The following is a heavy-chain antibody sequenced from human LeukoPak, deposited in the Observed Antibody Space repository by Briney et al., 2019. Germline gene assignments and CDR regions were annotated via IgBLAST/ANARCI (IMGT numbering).Heavy chain of an antibody. D-gene: IGHD7-27*01. CDR1: GGSISSTSYY. V-gene: IGHV4-39*07. Sequence: PSETLSLTCTVSGGSISSTSYYWAWIRQPPGKGLEWIGSIYYSGSTYYNPSLKSRVTISVDTSKNQFSLKLSSVTAADTAVYYCARGLGNFDYWGQGTLVTVSS. CDR2: IYYSGST. CDR3: ARGLGNFDY. J-gene: IGHJ4*02.